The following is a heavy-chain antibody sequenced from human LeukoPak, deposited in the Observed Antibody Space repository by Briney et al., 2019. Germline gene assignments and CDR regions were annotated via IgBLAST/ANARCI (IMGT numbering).Heavy chain of an antibody. CDR1: GGTFSSYA. J-gene: IGHJ6*02. D-gene: IGHD5-12*01. CDR2: IIPILGIA. Sequence: ASVKVSCKASGGTFSSYAISWVRQATGQGLEWMGRIIPILGIANYAQKFQGRVTITADKSTSTAYMELSSLRSEDTAVYYCAREANYYYGMDVWGQGTTVTVSS. CDR3: AREANYYYGMDV. V-gene: IGHV1-69*04.